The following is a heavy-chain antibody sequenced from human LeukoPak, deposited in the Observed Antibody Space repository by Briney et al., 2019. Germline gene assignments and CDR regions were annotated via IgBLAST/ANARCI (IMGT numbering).Heavy chain of an antibody. CDR1: GFTFSSYG. CDR3: AKDKDSSSWLFDS. D-gene: IGHD6-13*01. CDR2: IRYDGSNK. Sequence: GGSLRLSCAASGFTFSSYGMHWVRQAPGKGLEWVAFIRYDGSNKYYADSVKGRFTISRDNSKNTLYLQMNSLRAEDTAVYYCAKDKDSSSWLFDSWGKETLVTVSS. V-gene: IGHV3-30*02. J-gene: IGHJ4*02.